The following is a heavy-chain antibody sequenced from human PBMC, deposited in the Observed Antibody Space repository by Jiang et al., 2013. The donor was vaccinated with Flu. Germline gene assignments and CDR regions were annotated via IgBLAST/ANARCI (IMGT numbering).Heavy chain of an antibody. CDR2: ISGSGGST. CDR1: GFTFSSYA. D-gene: IGHD6-19*01. V-gene: IGHV3-23*01. Sequence: QLLESGGGLVQPGGSLRLSCAASGFTFSSYAMSWVRQAPGKGLEWVSAISGSGGSTYYADSVKGRFTISRDNSKNTLYLLMNSLRAEDTAVYYCAKGGGWLYYFDYWGQGTLVTVSS. J-gene: IGHJ4*02. CDR3: AKGGGWLYYFDY.